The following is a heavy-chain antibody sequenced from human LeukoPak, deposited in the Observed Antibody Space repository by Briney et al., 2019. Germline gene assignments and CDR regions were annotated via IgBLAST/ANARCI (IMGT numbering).Heavy chain of an antibody. CDR2: IYPGDSDT. CDR3: ASRPFETTVVPWDFY. Sequence: GESLQISCQGSGYSFTSYWIGWERQMPGKGLEWMGIIYPGDSDTRYSPSFQGQVTISADKSISTAYLQWSSLKASDTAMYYCASRPFETTVVPWDFYWGQGTQVTVSS. D-gene: IGHD4-23*01. J-gene: IGHJ4*02. V-gene: IGHV5-51*01. CDR1: GYSFTSYW.